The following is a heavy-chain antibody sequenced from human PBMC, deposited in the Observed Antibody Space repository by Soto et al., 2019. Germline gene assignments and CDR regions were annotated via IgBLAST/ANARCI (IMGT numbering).Heavy chain of an antibody. Sequence: GASVKVSCKTSGYTCNRYGITWVRQAPGRGLELRGWISCYNHDTIYAQKVQGRLSMATDTSTSTAYMELRSLTSDDTAVYYCARDPSNTSGNKLSLDYRGQGTPVTDSS. D-gene: IGHD2-2*01. CDR2: ISCYNHDT. J-gene: IGHJ4*02. CDR1: GYTCNRYG. CDR3: ARDPSNTSGNKLSLDY. V-gene: IGHV1-18*01.